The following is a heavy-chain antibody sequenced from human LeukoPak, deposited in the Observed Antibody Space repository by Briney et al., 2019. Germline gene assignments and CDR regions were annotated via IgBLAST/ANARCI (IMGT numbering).Heavy chain of an antibody. CDR1: GGSISSYY. D-gene: IGHD6-19*01. J-gene: IGHJ4*02. Sequence: PSETLSLTCTVSGGSISSYYWSWIRQPPGKGLEWIGYIYYSGSTNYNPSLKSRVTISVDTSKNQFSLKLSSVTAADTAVYYCARWSSGWGYFDYWGQGTLVTVSS. CDR3: ARWSSGWGYFDY. V-gene: IGHV4-59*01. CDR2: IYYSGST.